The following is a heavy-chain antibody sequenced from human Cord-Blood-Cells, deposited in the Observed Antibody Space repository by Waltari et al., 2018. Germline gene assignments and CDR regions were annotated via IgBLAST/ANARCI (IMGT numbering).Heavy chain of an antibody. CDR2: INHSGRT. CDR1: GGSFSGYY. Sequence: QVQLQKWGAGLLKPSETLSLSCAVYGGSFSGYYCTWIGQPPGQRLAWIGEINHSGRTSYDPTLKSRVTISGGTAKKQFSLKLSSVTASVTAFYSCAINVVNSANAFDIWGQGTMVTVAS. V-gene: IGHV4-34*01. CDR3: AINVVNSANAFDI. J-gene: IGHJ3*02. D-gene: IGHD1-20*01.